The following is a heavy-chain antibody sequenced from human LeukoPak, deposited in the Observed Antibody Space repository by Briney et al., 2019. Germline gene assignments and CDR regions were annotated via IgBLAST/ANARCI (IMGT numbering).Heavy chain of an antibody. J-gene: IGHJ4*02. CDR1: GFPFSSYW. Sequence: GGSLRLSCAASGFPFSSYWMSWVRQTPGKGLEWLANIKEDGSDKYYVDSVKGRFTISRDNTKNSLYLQMNSLRAEDTAVYYCARADIGRGDADGWGQGTLVTVSS. V-gene: IGHV3-7*01. CDR2: IKEDGSDK. D-gene: IGHD1-26*01. CDR3: ARADIGRGDADG.